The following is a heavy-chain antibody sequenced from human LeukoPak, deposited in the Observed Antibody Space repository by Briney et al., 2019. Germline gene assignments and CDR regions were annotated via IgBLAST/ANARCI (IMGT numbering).Heavy chain of an antibody. J-gene: IGHJ4*02. V-gene: IGHV4-38-2*01. Sequence: PSETLSLTCAVSGYSISTGRYWGWIRQPPGKGLEWIGSIYHSGSTYYNPSLKSRVTISVDTSKNHFSLTLRSVTVADTAVYYCARSLSTAGIDYWGQGTLVTVSS. CDR1: GYSISTGRY. D-gene: IGHD2-2*01. CDR3: ARSLSTAGIDY. CDR2: IYHSGST.